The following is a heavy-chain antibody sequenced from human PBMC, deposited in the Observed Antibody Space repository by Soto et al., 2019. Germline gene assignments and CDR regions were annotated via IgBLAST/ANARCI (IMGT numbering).Heavy chain of an antibody. CDR1: GFTFDDYA. Sequence: SLRLSCAASGFTFDDYAMHWVRQAPGKGLEWVSGISWNSGSIGYADSVKGRFTTSRDNAKNSLYLQMNSLRAEDTALYYCAKDSSGWGYYFDYWGQGTLVTVS. CDR3: AKDSSGWGYYFDY. D-gene: IGHD6-19*01. CDR2: ISWNSGSI. J-gene: IGHJ4*02. V-gene: IGHV3-9*01.